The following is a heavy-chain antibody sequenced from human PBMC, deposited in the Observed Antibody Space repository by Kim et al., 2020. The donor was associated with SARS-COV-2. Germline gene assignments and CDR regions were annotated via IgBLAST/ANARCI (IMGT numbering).Heavy chain of an antibody. CDR3: AKGTKWELPGDY. CDR1: GFTFSSYA. D-gene: IGHD1-26*01. J-gene: IGHJ4*02. CDR2: ISDSGGST. Sequence: GGSLRLSCAASGFTFSSYAMSWVRQAPGKGLEWVSGISDSGGSTYYADSVKGRFTISRDNSKNTQYLQMNSLLAEDMAVYYCAKGTKWELPGDYWGQGTLVTVSS. V-gene: IGHV3-23*01.